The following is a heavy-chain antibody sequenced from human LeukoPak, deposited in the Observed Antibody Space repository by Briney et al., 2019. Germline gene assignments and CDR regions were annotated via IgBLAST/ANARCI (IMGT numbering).Heavy chain of an antibody. D-gene: IGHD3-10*01. J-gene: IGHJ5*02. Sequence: SVKVSCKASGGSFSSYGLSWVRQAPGQGLEWMGGIIPLFDTPNYAQDFQGRVTITADESTRTAYMELSSLRSEDTAVYYCARVEGSGSWGGGYSWFEPWGQGTQVTVSS. CDR2: IIPLFDTP. CDR1: GGSFSSYG. V-gene: IGHV1-69*13. CDR3: ARVEGSGSWGGGYSWFEP.